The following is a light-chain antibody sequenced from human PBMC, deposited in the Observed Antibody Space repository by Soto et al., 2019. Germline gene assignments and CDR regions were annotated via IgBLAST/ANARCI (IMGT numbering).Light chain of an antibody. V-gene: IGKV3-20*01. Sequence: EIVLTQSPGTLSLSPGERLTLSCRASQSVTSSYLAWYQHKPGQAPRLLIYGASTRATDIPARFSGTGSGTNYTLTISGLEPEDFVLYFCQQYGNSPFTFGQGTKLDIK. CDR2: GAS. CDR1: QSVTSSY. CDR3: QQYGNSPFT. J-gene: IGKJ2*01.